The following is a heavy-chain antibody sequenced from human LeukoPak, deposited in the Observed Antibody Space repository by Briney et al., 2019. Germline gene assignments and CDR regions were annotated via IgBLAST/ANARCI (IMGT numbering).Heavy chain of an antibody. Sequence: SETLSLTCTVSGGSISSSSYYWGWIRQPPGKGLEWIGSIYYSGSTYYNPSLKSRVTISVDTSKNQFSLKLSSVTAADTAVYYCAGWMTTVTNYFDYWGQGTLVTVSS. V-gene: IGHV4-39*01. J-gene: IGHJ4*02. CDR1: GGSISSSSYY. CDR3: AGWMTTVTNYFDY. D-gene: IGHD4-17*01. CDR2: IYYSGST.